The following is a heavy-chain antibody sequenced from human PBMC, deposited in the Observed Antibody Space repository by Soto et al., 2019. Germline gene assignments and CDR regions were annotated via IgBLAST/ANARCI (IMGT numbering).Heavy chain of an antibody. CDR2: ISSSGSTI. D-gene: IGHD2-21*02. CDR3: ARDRDVWYYYGMDV. Sequence: LRLSCAASGFTFSSYEMNWVRQAPGKGLEWVSYISSSGSTIYYADSVKGRFAISRDNAKNSLYLQMNSLRAEDTAVYYCARDRDVWYYYGMDVWGQGTTVTVSS. CDR1: GFTFSSYE. J-gene: IGHJ6*02. V-gene: IGHV3-48*03.